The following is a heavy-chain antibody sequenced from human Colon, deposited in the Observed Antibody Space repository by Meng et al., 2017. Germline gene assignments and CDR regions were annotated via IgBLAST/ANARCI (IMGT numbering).Heavy chain of an antibody. V-gene: IGHV4-34*02. CDR3: AAGLRPGDWFDP. J-gene: IGHJ5*02. CDR2: IDHLRIY. CDR1: GGSVSGFY. D-gene: IGHD3/OR15-3a*01. Sequence: VLKKQGGAGVVKPWDTLFLTCAVAGGSVSGFYWSWIRQPPGNGLEWIGAIDHLRIYNNNSPLTGRLTMSVDTSQKHLSLKQTSVYAADTAVEYYAAGLRPGDWFDPWGQGTLVTVSS.